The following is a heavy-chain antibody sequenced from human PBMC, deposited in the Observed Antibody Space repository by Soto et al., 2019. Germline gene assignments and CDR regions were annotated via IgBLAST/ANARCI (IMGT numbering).Heavy chain of an antibody. Sequence: QVQLVESGGGVVQPGRSLRLSCEASGFTFSSYGMHWVRQAPGKGLEWVAVIWYDGSNKYYADSVKGRFTISRDNSKNTLYLQMNSLRAEDTAVYYCARPYSSSWYYFDYWGQGTLVTVSS. J-gene: IGHJ4*02. V-gene: IGHV3-33*01. CDR2: IWYDGSNK. CDR1: GFTFSSYG. D-gene: IGHD6-13*01. CDR3: ARPYSSSWYYFDY.